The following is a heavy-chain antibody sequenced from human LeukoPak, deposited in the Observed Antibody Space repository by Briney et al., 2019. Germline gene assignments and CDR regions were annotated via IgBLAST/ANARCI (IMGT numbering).Heavy chain of an antibody. Sequence: GSSVKVSCKASGGTFSSYAISWVRQAPGRGLEWMGGIIPIFGTANYAQKFQGRVTITADESTSTAYMELSSLRSEDTAVYYCARRWLQFRSAFDIWGQGTMVTVSS. CDR3: ARRWLQFRSAFDI. CDR1: GGTFSSYA. J-gene: IGHJ3*02. CDR2: IIPIFGTA. D-gene: IGHD5-24*01. V-gene: IGHV1-69*01.